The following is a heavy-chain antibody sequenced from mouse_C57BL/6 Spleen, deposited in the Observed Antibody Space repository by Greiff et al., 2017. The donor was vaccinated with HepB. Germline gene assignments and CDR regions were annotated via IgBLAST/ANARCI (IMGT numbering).Heavy chain of an antibody. D-gene: IGHD1-1*01. V-gene: IGHV1-76*01. Sequence: QVQLKESGAELVRPGASVKLSCKASGYTFTDYYINWVKQRPGQGLEWIARIYPGSGNTYYNEKFKGKATLTAEKSSSTAYMQLSSLTSEDSAVYFCARGGIYYGTFAYWGQGTLVTVSA. CDR1: GYTFTDYY. J-gene: IGHJ3*01. CDR3: ARGGIYYGTFAY. CDR2: IYPGSGNT.